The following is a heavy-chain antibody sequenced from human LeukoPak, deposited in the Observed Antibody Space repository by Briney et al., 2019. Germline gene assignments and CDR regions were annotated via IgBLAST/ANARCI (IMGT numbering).Heavy chain of an antibody. V-gene: IGHV4-34*01. Sequence: PSETPSLTCAVYGGSFSGYYWSWIRQPPGKGLEWIGEINHSGSTNYNPSLKSRVTISVDTSKNQFSLKLSSVTAADTAVYYCARMANSRYSSGWCKFDYWGQGTLVTVSS. CDR3: ARMANSRYSSGWCKFDY. CDR1: GGSFSGYY. CDR2: INHSGST. D-gene: IGHD6-19*01. J-gene: IGHJ4*02.